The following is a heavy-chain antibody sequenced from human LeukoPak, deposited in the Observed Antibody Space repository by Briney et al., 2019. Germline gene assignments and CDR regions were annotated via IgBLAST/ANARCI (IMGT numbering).Heavy chain of an antibody. CDR3: ARGGGIALAGTRFDF. V-gene: IGHV1-2*02. CDR2: INPNGGGT. D-gene: IGHD6-13*01. J-gene: IGHJ4*02. Sequence: ASVVVSCKASGYTFTDYYMHWVRQAPGQGLEWMGWINPNGGGTTYAQKFQARVTMARDTSITTVHTELSSLRSDDTAVYYCARGGGIALAGTRFDFWGRGTLVTVSS. CDR1: GYTFTDYY.